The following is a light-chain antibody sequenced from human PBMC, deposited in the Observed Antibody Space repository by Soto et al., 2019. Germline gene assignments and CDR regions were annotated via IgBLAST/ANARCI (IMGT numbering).Light chain of an antibody. V-gene: IGKV1-8*01. CDR1: QGFGNY. CDR3: QQYHSYPLT. Sequence: AIRMTQSPSSFSASIGDRVTITCRASQGFGNYLAWYQQKPGTAPRLLIYATSTLQSGVPSRFSGSGSGTDFTLTISCLQSEDFATYFCQQYHSYPLTFSGGTKVEIK. J-gene: IGKJ4*01. CDR2: ATS.